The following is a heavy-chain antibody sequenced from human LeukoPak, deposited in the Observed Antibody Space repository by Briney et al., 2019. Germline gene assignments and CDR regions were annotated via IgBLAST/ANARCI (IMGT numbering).Heavy chain of an antibody. D-gene: IGHD1-26*01. CDR2: ISWNSGSI. CDR3: AKGRIGSYAYDY. J-gene: IGHJ4*02. Sequence: PGRSLRLSCAASGFTFDDYAMHWVRQAPGKGLEWVSGISWNSGSIGYADSVKGRFTISRDNAKNSLYLQTNSLRPEDTAIYYCAKGRIGSYAYDYRGQGTLVTVSS. CDR1: GFTFDDYA. V-gene: IGHV3-9*01.